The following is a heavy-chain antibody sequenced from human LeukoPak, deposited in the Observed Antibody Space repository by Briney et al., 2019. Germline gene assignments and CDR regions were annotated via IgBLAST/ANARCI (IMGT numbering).Heavy chain of an antibody. CDR1: GFTLSDYH. CDR3: ARDRARLLY. Sequence: PGGSLRLSCAASGFTLSDYHMNWVRQAPGKGLEWVATIKQDGSETYCVDSVKGRFTISRDTAKNSLYLQMDSLRAEDTAVYYCARDRARLLYWGQGTLVTVSS. CDR2: IKQDGSET. V-gene: IGHV3-7*01. J-gene: IGHJ4*02. D-gene: IGHD1-26*01.